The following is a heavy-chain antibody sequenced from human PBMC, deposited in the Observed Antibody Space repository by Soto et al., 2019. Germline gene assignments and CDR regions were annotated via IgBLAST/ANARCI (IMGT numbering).Heavy chain of an antibody. CDR2: IYYSGST. J-gene: IGHJ5*02. CDR3: ARLRDGYPTYWFDP. D-gene: IGHD5-12*01. Sequence: SETLSLTCTVSGGSISSYYWSWIRQPPGKGLEWIGYIYYSGSTNYNPSLKSRVTISVDTSKNQFSLKLSSVTAADTAVYYCARLRDGYPTYWFDPWGQGTLVTVSS. V-gene: IGHV4-59*08. CDR1: GGSISSYY.